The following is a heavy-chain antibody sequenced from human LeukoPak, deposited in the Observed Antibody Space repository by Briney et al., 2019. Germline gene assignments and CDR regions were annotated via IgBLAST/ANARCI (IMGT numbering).Heavy chain of an antibody. Sequence: GASGKVSCKIAGYTLTELPMHWGRQAPGKGLEWMGGFDPEDGEAIYAQRFQGRVTMTEDTSTDTAYMELSSLRPEDTAVYYCATDQDDDGWHYFDYWGQGTLVTVS. CDR2: FDPEDGEA. CDR1: GYTLTELP. CDR3: ATDQDDDGWHYFDY. V-gene: IGHV1-24*01. J-gene: IGHJ4*02. D-gene: IGHD5-24*01.